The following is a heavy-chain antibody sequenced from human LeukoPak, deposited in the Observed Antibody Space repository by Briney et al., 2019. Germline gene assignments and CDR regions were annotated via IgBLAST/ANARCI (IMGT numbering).Heavy chain of an antibody. CDR2: IYRSGST. CDR3: AKSNGYGLVDI. J-gene: IGHJ3*02. CDR1: GYSISSGYY. Sequence: SETLSLTCTVSGYSISSGYYWVWIRQPPGKGLEWIGSIYRSGSTNYNPSLKSRVTISVDTSKNQFSLKLNSVTAADTAVYYCAKSNGYGLVDIWGQGTMVTVSS. V-gene: IGHV4-38-2*02. D-gene: IGHD3-10*01.